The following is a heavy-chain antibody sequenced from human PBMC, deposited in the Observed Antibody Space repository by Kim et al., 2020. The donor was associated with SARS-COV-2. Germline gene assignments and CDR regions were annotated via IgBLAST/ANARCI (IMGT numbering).Heavy chain of an antibody. J-gene: IGHJ4*02. D-gene: IGHD2-2*01. CDR3: ARVPAVIELYFDY. Sequence: SVKVSCKASGGSFSSYAISWVRQAPGQGLEWMGGIIPIFGTTNYAQKFQGRVTITADESTSTAYMELSSLRSEDTAVYYCARVPAVIELYFDYWGQGTLVTVSS. CDR2: IIPIFGTT. CDR1: GGSFSSYA. V-gene: IGHV1-69*13.